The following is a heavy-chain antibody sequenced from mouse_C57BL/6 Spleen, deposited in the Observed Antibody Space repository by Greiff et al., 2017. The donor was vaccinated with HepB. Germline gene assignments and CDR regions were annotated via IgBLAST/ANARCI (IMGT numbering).Heavy chain of an antibody. D-gene: IGHD1-1*01. CDR2: IYPSDSET. CDR1: GYTFTSYW. CDR3: AVSITTVVAIDY. V-gene: IGHV1-61*01. J-gene: IGHJ2*01. Sequence: QVQLQQPGAELVRPGSSVKLSCKASGYTFTSYWMDWVKQRPGQGLEWIGNIYPSDSETHYNQKFKDKATLTVDKSSSTAYMQLSSLTSEDSAVYYCAVSITTVVAIDYWGQGTTLTVSS.